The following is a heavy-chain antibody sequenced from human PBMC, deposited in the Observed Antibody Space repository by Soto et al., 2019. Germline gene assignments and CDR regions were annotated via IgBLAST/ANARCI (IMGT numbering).Heavy chain of an antibody. D-gene: IGHD1-26*01. CDR1: GASLSTSNW. CDR2: IYHTGSA. J-gene: IGHJ3*01. V-gene: IGHV4-4*02. Sequence: TLSLTCVVSGASLSTSNWWSWVRQPPGKGLGWIGEIYHTGSASYSPSLKSRVSMSIDKSKNQFSLRLTDVTAADTAKYYCARGPRSGSYSVDGFDVWGQGTVVTVSS. CDR3: ARGPRSGSYSVDGFDV.